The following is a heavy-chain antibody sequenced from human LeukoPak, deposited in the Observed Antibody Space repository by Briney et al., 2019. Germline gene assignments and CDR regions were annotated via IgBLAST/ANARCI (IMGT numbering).Heavy chain of an antibody. Sequence: PGRSLRLSCAASGFTFSSYAVHWVRQAPGKGLEWVALISYDGSNKYYADSVKGRFTISRDNSKNTLFLQMNSLRAEDTAVYYCASDMSYSGYYIDYWGQGTLVTVSS. CDR1: GFTFSSYA. J-gene: IGHJ4*02. D-gene: IGHD3-3*01. CDR2: ISYDGSNK. V-gene: IGHV3-30-3*01. CDR3: ASDMSYSGYYIDY.